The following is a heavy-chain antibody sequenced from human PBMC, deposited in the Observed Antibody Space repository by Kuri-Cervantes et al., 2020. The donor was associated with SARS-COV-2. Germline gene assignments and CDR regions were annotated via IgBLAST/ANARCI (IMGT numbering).Heavy chain of an antibody. D-gene: IGHD2/OR15-2a*01. CDR2: ISPYNGNE. J-gene: IGHJ6*03. CDR1: GYTFVIYG. V-gene: IGHV1-18*01. CDR3: ARGLYGTNFWIYYYMDV. Sequence: ASVKVSCKASGYTFVIYGITWVRQAPGQGLEWMGWISPYNGNENYAQKFQGRVNMTTDTSTNTTYMELSSLRSEDTAVYYCARGLYGTNFWIYYYMDVWGKGTTVTVSS.